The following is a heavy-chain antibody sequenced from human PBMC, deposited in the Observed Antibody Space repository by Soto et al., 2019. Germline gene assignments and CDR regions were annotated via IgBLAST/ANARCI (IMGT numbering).Heavy chain of an antibody. D-gene: IGHD3-22*01. CDR3: ARGAHYYDSSGYYYQSSAFDI. CDR2: INPSGGST. Sequence: ALVKVSCKASGYTFTSYFMHWVRQAPGQGLEWMGIINPSGGSTSYAQKFQGRVTMTRDTSTSTVYMELSSLRSEDTAVYYCARGAHYYDSSGYYYQSSAFDIWGQGTMVTVSS. J-gene: IGHJ3*02. V-gene: IGHV1-46*01. CDR1: GYTFTSYF.